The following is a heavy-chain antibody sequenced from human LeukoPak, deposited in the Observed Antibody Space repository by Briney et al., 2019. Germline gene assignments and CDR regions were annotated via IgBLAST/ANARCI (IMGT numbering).Heavy chain of an antibody. J-gene: IGHJ4*02. V-gene: IGHV1-69*01. D-gene: IGHD3-9*01. CDR1: GGTLSSYA. CDR2: IIPIFGTA. CDR3: ARDRGQKLRYFDWLSD. Sequence: ASVKVSCKASGGTLSSYAISWVRQAPGQGLEWMGGIIPIFGTANYAQKFQGRVTITADESTSTAYMELSSLRSEDTAVYYCARDRGQKLRYFDWLSDWGQGTLVTVSS.